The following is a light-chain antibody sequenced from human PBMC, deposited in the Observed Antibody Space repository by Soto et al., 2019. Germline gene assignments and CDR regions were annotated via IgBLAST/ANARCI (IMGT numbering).Light chain of an antibody. Sequence: QSVLTQPPSVSGAPGQRVTISCTGTSSDIGAGYDVHWYQQLPGAAPKLLIYNNNNRPSEVPDRFSGSNSGTSASLTITGLQAEDVADYYCQPYDSNLRGDVFGTGTKVTVL. CDR1: SSDIGAGYD. V-gene: IGLV1-40*01. CDR3: QPYDSNLRGDV. J-gene: IGLJ1*01. CDR2: NNN.